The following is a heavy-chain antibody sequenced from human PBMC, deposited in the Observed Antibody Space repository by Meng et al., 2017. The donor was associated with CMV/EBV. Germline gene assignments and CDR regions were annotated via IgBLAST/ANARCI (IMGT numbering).Heavy chain of an antibody. J-gene: IGHJ5*02. CDR1: GGSISSSSYY. Sequence: SETLSLTCTVSGGSISSSSYYWGWIRQPPGKGLEWIGSIYYSGSTYYNPSLKSRVTISVDTSKNQFSLKLSSVTAADTAVYYCARGLEARRFDPWGQGTLVTVSS. V-gene: IGHV4-39*01. CDR2: IYYSGST. D-gene: IGHD6-6*01. CDR3: ARGLEARRFDP.